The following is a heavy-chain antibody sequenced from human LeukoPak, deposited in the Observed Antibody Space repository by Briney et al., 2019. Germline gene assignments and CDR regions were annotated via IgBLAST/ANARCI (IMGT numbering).Heavy chain of an antibody. CDR3: ANDIQRYMDV. CDR1: GFTFSSYA. V-gene: IGHV3-30*18. Sequence: GGSLRLSCAASGFTFSSYAMHWVRQAPGKGLEWVALTSYDGSNKYYADSVKGRFTISRDNSKNTLYLQMNSLRAEDTAVYYCANDIQRYMDVWGKGTTVTISS. J-gene: IGHJ6*03. CDR2: TSYDGSNK. D-gene: IGHD2-21*01.